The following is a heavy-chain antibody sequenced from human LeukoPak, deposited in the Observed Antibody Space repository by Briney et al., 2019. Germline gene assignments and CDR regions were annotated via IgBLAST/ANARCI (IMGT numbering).Heavy chain of an antibody. Sequence: SETLSLTCTVSGGSISRSYWSWIRQPPGKGLEWIAYIYYSGATSYSPSLKRRVTLSLDRSQNQFSLRMHSVTAADTAVYYCATTLGPAGAFDIWGQGTLVTVSS. J-gene: IGHJ3*02. CDR1: GGSISRSY. CDR3: ATTLGPAGAFDI. CDR2: IYYSGAT. D-gene: IGHD7-27*01. V-gene: IGHV4-59*08.